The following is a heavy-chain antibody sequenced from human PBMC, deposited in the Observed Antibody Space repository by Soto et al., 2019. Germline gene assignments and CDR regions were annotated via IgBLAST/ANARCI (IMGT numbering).Heavy chain of an antibody. D-gene: IGHD6-19*01. J-gene: IGHJ5*02. Sequence: GSLRLSCAASGFTFSSYAMSWVRQAPGKGLEWVSAISGSGGSTYYADSVKGRFTISRDNSKNALYLQMNSLRAEDTAVYYCAKDVGQWLAREFDPWGQGTLVTVSS. CDR2: ISGSGGST. V-gene: IGHV3-23*01. CDR3: AKDVGQWLAREFDP. CDR1: GFTFSSYA.